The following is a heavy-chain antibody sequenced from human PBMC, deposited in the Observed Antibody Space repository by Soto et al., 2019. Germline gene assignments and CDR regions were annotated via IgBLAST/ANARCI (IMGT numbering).Heavy chain of an antibody. V-gene: IGHV3-21*01. CDR1: GFTFSRYY. CDR3: ARDDGLSSTNVKAFDI. CDR2: ISTTSTYT. Sequence: TGGSLRLPCAASGFTFSRYYMNWVRPAPGKGLEWVSSISTTSTYTHYADSLKGRFTMSRDNAKKLLYLQMDSLRAEDTAVYYCARDDGLSSTNVKAFDIWGQGTKVTVSS. D-gene: IGHD2-2*01. J-gene: IGHJ3*02.